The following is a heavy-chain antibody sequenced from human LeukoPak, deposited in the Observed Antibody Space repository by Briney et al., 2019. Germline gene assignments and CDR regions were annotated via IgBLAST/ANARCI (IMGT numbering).Heavy chain of an antibody. J-gene: IGHJ4*02. V-gene: IGHV3-30*18. CDR2: ISYDGSNK. D-gene: IGHD2-15*01. Sequence: PGGSLRLSCAASGFTFSSYSMNWVRQAPGKGLEWVAVISYDGSNKYYADSVKGRFTISRDNSKNTLYLQMNSLRAEDTAVYYCAKDGARYCSGGSCHYFDYWGQGTLVTVSS. CDR3: AKDGARYCSGGSCHYFDY. CDR1: GFTFSSYS.